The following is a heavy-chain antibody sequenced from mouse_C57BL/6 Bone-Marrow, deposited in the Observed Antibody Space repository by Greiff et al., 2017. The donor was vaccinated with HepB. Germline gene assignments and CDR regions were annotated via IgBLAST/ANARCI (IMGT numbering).Heavy chain of an antibody. Sequence: EVQLQESGPGLVKPSQSLSLTCSVTGYSITSGYYWNWIRQFPGNKLEWMGYISYDGSNNYNPSLKNRISITRDTSKNQFFLKLNSVTTEDTATYYCAIFYYGFFAYWGQGTLVTVSA. CDR1: GYSITSGYY. V-gene: IGHV3-6*01. CDR3: AIFYYGFFAY. CDR2: ISYDGSN. J-gene: IGHJ3*01. D-gene: IGHD2-1*01.